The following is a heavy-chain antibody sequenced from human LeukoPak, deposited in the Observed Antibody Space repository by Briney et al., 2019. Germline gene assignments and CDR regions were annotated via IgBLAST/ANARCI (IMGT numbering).Heavy chain of an antibody. D-gene: IGHD5-24*01. CDR1: GGTFSSYA. CDR2: IIPILGIA. Sequence: SVKVPCKASGGTFSSYAISWVRQAPGQGLEWMGRIIPILGIANYAQKFQGRVTITADKSTSTAYMELSSLRSEDTAVYYCARGPPRDGYNGYWGQGALVTVSS. CDR3: ARGPPRDGYNGY. J-gene: IGHJ4*02. V-gene: IGHV1-69*04.